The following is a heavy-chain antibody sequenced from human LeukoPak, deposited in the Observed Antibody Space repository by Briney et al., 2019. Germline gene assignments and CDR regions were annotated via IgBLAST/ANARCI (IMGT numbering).Heavy chain of an antibody. J-gene: IGHJ4*02. CDR3: ARDPQNGYSYGYFDY. CDR1: GGTFSSYA. CDR2: IIPILGIA. D-gene: IGHD5-18*01. V-gene: IGHV1-69*04. Sequence: SVKVSCKASGGTFSSYAISWVRQAPGQGLEWMGRIIPILGIANYAQKFQGRVTITADKSTSTAYMELSSLRSEDTAVYYCARDPQNGYSYGYFDYWGQGTLVTVSS.